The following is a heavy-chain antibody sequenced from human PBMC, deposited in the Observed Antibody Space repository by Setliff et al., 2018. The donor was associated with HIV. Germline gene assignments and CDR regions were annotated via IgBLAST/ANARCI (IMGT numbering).Heavy chain of an antibody. CDR2: ISNSGNTI. D-gene: IGHD2-15*01. J-gene: IGHJ5*01. V-gene: IGHV3-48*03. CDR3: ARDRGKSGGVLPGWFDS. Sequence: PGGSLRLSCAASGFTFRSYEMNWVRQAPGKGLEWLSYISNSGNTIYYTDSLKGRFTISRDNARSSLYLEMNSLRAEDTAVYYCARDRGKSGGVLPGWFDSWGQGTLVTVSS. CDR1: GFTFRSYE.